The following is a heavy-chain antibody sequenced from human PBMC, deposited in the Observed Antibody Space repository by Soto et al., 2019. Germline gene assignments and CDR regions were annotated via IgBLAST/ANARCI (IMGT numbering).Heavy chain of an antibody. D-gene: IGHD3-16*02. Sequence: PSETLSLTCNVSGASIRSYSWTWIRQPAGKGLEWIGQIYASGTTKYNPSLTSRVTMSLDTSKNQFSLILTSVTAADTAVYYCARSFYLDAFDIWGQGTTVTV. CDR3: ARSFYLDAFDI. J-gene: IGHJ3*02. CDR1: GASIRSYS. CDR2: IYASGTT. V-gene: IGHV4-4*07.